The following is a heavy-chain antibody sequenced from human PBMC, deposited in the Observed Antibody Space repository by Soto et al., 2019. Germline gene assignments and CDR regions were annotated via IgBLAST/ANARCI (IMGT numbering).Heavy chain of an antibody. CDR1: GFSFSDYY. CDR3: ARNGYCSRGACSYGVDV. CDR2: ISSRGSII. D-gene: IGHD2-15*01. J-gene: IGHJ6*02. V-gene: IGHV3-11*01. Sequence: QVQLVESGGGLVKPGGSLRLSCAASGFSFSDYYMSWIRQAPGKGLEWVSYISSRGSIIYYADSVKGRFTVSRDNAKDSLWLQVNSLRAEDTAVYYCARNGYCSRGACSYGVDVWGQGTTVTVSS.